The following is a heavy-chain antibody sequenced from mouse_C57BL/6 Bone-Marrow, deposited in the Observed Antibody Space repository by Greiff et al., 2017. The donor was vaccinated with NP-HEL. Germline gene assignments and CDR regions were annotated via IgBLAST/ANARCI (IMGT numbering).Heavy chain of an antibody. CDR2: IYPGSGST. Sequence: QVQLQQPGAELVKPGASVKMSCKASGYTFTSYWITWVKQRPGQGLEWIGDIYPGSGSTNYTEKFKSKVTLTVDTSYSTAYMQLSSLTSEYSAVYYYARALYGDDYWGQGTTLTVSS. CDR1: GYTFTSYW. D-gene: IGHD2-13*01. J-gene: IGHJ2*01. CDR3: ARALYGDDY. V-gene: IGHV1-55*01.